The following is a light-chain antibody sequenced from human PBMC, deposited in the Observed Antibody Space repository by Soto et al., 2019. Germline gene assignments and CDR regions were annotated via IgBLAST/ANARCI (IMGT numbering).Light chain of an antibody. CDR3: QQHYSYLCT. CDR1: QGISSY. V-gene: IGKV1-9*01. CDR2: AAS. J-gene: IGKJ1*01. Sequence: IQLTQSPSSLSASVGDRVTITCRASQGISSYLAWYQQKPGKAPKILIYAASTLQRGVPSRFIGSGSGTDFTPTISSLQTEEFETYYCQQHYSYLCTFGLGTKVVIK.